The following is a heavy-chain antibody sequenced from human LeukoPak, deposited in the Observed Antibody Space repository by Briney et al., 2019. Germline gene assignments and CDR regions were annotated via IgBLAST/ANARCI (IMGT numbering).Heavy chain of an antibody. CDR1: GGSISSGSYY. D-gene: IGHD3-16*02. CDR3: ARERDYVWGSYRYSPCFDY. V-gene: IGHV4-61*02. Sequence: SQTLSLTCTVSGGSISSGSYYWSWIRQPAGKGLEWIGRIYTSGSTDYNPSLKSRVTISVDTSKNQFSLKLSSVPAADTAVYYCARERDYVWGSYRYSPCFDYWGQGTLVTVSS. CDR2: IYTSGST. J-gene: IGHJ4*02.